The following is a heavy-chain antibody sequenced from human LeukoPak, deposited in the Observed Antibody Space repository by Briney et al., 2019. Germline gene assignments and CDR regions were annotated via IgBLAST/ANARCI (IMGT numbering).Heavy chain of an antibody. V-gene: IGHV4-39*07. CDR1: GGSISSSSYS. D-gene: IGHD3-16*01. CDR2: IYYSGST. J-gene: IGHJ3*02. CDR3: ARSHVGTSAGGDAFDI. Sequence: PSETLSLTCTVSGGSISSSSYSSGWIRQPPGKGLEWIGSIYYSGSTYYNPSLKSRVTISVDTSKNQFSLKLSSVTAADTAVYYCARSHVGTSAGGDAFDIWGQGTMVTVSS.